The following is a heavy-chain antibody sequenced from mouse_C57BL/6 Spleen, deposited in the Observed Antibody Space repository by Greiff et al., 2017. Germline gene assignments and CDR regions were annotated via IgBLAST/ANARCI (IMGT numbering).Heavy chain of an antibody. CDR2: IDPSDSYT. CDR3: ARCAMDY. Sequence: VQLQQPGAELVMPGASVKLSCKASGYTFTSYWMHWVKQRPGQGLEWIGEIDPSDSYTNYNQKFKGKSTLTVDKSSSTAYMQLSSLTSEDSAVYYCARCAMDYWGQGTSVTVSS. V-gene: IGHV1-69*01. J-gene: IGHJ4*01. CDR1: GYTFTSYW.